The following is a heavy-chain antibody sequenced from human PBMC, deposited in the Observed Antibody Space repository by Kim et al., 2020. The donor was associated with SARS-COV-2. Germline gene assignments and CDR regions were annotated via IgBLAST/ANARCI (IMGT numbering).Heavy chain of an antibody. CDR1: GFTFKTYW. CDR3: ARDYGYYSFDY. J-gene: IGHJ4*02. CDR2: IRPDGSEK. D-gene: IGHD3-22*01. Sequence: GGSLRLSCSASGFTFKTYWMTWVRQPPGKGLEWVANIRPDGSEKFYVDSVKGRFTISRDNAKNSLYLQMNSLRAEDTAVYYCARDYGYYSFDYWGQGTLVPVSS. V-gene: IGHV3-7*01.